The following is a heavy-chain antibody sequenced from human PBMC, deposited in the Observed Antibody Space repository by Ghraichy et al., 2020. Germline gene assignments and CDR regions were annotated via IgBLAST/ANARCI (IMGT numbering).Heavy chain of an antibody. J-gene: IGHJ4*02. D-gene: IGHD2-15*01. V-gene: IGHV3-23*01. CDR3: AKQDRGAAATPNFDY. CDR2: VKSSDEST. CDR1: GFSFSSYA. Sequence: GGSLRHSCAASGFSFSSYAMNWVRQAPGKGLEWVSTVKSSDESTYYADSVRGRFTVSRDNSKNTLYLQMNSLRAEDTAVYFCAKQDRGAAATPNFDYWGQGTLVTVSS.